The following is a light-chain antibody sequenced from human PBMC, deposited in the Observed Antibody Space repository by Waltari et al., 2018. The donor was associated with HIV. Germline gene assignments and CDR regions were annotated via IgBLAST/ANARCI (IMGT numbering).Light chain of an antibody. J-gene: IGKJ1*01. V-gene: IGKV3-20*01. CDR1: QTVSSNY. CDR3: QQHGSSPWT. Sequence: EIVLTQSPGTLSLSPRERATLSCRASQTVSSNYLAWYQRRPGQSPRLLIYGASSRATGIPDKFSGSGSGTDFTLTISRLEPEDFAVYYCQQHGSSPWTFGQGTKVEIK. CDR2: GAS.